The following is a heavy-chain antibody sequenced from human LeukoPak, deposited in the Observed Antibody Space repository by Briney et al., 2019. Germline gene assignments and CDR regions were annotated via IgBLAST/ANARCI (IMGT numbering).Heavy chain of an antibody. CDR1: GGSISSSSYY. CDR3: ARDVTGTLDY. J-gene: IGHJ4*02. CDR2: IYYSGST. V-gene: IGHV4-39*07. Sequence: SETLSLTCTVSGGSISSSSYYWGWIRQPPGKGLEWIGSIYYSGSTYYNPSLKSRVTISVDRSKNQFSPKLSSVTAADTAVYYCARDVTGTLDYWGQGTLVTVSS. D-gene: IGHD1-1*01.